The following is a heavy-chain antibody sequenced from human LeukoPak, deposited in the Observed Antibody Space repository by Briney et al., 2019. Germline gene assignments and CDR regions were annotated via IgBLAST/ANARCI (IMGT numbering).Heavy chain of an antibody. V-gene: IGHV3-21*01. CDR2: ISGTSDYI. J-gene: IGHJ4*02. D-gene: IGHD3-16*01. CDR3: ARDGGFDY. Sequence: GGSLRLSCAASGFTFSSYSMNWVRQAPGKGLEWVSSISGTSDYIYYADLAKGRFTISRDNAKNSLYLQMNSLRVEDTAVYYCARDGGFDYWGQGTLVTVSS. CDR1: GFTFSSYS.